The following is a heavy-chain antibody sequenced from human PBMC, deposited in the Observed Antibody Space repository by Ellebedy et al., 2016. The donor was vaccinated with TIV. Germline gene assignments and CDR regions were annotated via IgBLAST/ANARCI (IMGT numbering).Heavy chain of an antibody. CDR2: ISYDGTDK. CDR1: GFTFSSYG. J-gene: IGHJ5*02. CDR3: ATRGEKAISSKLVRVDP. Sequence: GESLKISCVASGFTFSSYGMHWVRQAPGKGPEWVAIISYDGTDKDYADSGKGRFNLARDNSKNTLYLQMNSLTIEDTAVYYCATRGEKAISSKLVRVDPWGQGTLVTVSS. D-gene: IGHD1-7*01. V-gene: IGHV3-30*03.